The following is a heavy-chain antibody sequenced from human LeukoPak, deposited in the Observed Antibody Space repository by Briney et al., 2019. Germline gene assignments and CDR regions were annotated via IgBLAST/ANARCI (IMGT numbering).Heavy chain of an antibody. CDR2: INPSGGST. D-gene: IGHD7-27*01. Sequence: ASVKVSCKASGGTFSSYAISWVRQAPGQGLEWMGIINPSGGSTSYAQKFQGRVTMTRDTSTSTVYMELSSLRSEDTAVYYCARVWGSAFDIWGQGTMVTVSS. J-gene: IGHJ3*02. V-gene: IGHV1-46*01. CDR3: ARVWGSAFDI. CDR1: GGTFSSYA.